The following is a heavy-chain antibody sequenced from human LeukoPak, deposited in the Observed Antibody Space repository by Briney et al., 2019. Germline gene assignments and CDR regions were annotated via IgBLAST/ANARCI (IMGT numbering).Heavy chain of an antibody. Sequence: GGSLRLSCAASGFTFSSYWMHWVRQAPGKGLVWVSRINSDGSSTSYADSVKGRFTISRDNAKNTLYLQMNSLRAEDTAVYYCARARGMRTGGGTYCSGGSCGPYYFDYWGQGTLATVSS. CDR2: INSDGSST. CDR3: ARARGMRTGGGTYCSGGSCGPYYFDY. CDR1: GFTFSSYW. V-gene: IGHV3-74*01. J-gene: IGHJ4*02. D-gene: IGHD2-15*01.